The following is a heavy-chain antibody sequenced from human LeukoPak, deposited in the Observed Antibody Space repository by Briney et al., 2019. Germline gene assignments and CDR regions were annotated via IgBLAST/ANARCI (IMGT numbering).Heavy chain of an antibody. J-gene: IGHJ4*02. V-gene: IGHV4-59*01. D-gene: IGHD6-6*01. CDR3: ARGGSRSYTSSTLDY. CDR2: VYYSGST. CDR1: SGSISTYY. Sequence: SETLSLTCTVSSGSISTYYWNWIRQPPGKGLEWIGSVYYSGSTNYNPSLKSRVTISVDTSKNRFSLKLSSVTAADTAVFYCARGGSRSYTSSTLDYWGQETLVTVSS.